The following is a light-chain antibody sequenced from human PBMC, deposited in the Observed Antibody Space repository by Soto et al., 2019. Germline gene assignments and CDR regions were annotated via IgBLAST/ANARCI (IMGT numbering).Light chain of an antibody. V-gene: IGKV1-5*01. J-gene: IGKJ3*01. CDR3: QQYNSYLFT. Sequence: DIQMTQSPSTLSASVGDRVTITCRASQSISSWLAWYQQKPGKAPKLLIYDASSLESGVPSRFSGSGSGTEFTLTFSSLQPDDFATYYYQQYNSYLFTFGPGTKVDIK. CDR2: DAS. CDR1: QSISSW.